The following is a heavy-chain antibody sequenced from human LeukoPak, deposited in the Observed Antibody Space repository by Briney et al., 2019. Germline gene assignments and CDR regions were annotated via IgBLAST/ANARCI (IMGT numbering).Heavy chain of an antibody. V-gene: IGHV1-18*01. J-gene: IGHJ4*02. CDR1: GYTFTSYG. CDR2: INTYNGKT. D-gene: IGHD6-19*01. Sequence: GASVKVSCKASGYTFTSYGISWVRQAPGQGLEWMGWINTYNGKTNYAQKLQGRVTMTTDTSTSTAYMELRSLRSDDTAVYYCARESSGSSDDWGQGTLVTVSS. CDR3: ARESSGSSDD.